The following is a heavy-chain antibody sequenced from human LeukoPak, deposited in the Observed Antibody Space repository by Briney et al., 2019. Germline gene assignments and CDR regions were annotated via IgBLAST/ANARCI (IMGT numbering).Heavy chain of an antibody. CDR3: ARDDLRTSGYPGYYYHCLDV. J-gene: IGHJ6*03. V-gene: IGHV3-21*01. CDR1: GFTFSSYS. Sequence: GGSLRLSCAASGFTFSSYSMNWVRQAPGKGLEWVSSISSSSSYIYYADSVKGRFTISRDNAKNSLYLQMNSLRAEDTAVYYCARDDLRTSGYPGYYYHCLDVWGNGPPVTVSS. D-gene: IGHD2-2*01. CDR2: ISSSSSYI.